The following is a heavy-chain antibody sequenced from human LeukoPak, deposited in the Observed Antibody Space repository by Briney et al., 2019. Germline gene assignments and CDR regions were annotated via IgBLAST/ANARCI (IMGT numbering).Heavy chain of an antibody. D-gene: IGHD3-10*01. V-gene: IGHV1-69*04. CDR3: ARDYGSGIPYGMDV. CDR2: IIPILGIA. Sequence: SVKVSCEASGGTFSSYAISWVRQAPGQGLEWMGRIIPILGIANYAQKFQGRVTITADKSTSTAYMELSSLRSEDTAVYYCARDYGSGIPYGMDVWGQGTTVTVSS. J-gene: IGHJ6*02. CDR1: GGTFSSYA.